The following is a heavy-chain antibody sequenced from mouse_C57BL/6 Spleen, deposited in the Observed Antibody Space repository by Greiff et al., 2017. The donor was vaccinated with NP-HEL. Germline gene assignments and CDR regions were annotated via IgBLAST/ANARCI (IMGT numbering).Heavy chain of an antibody. V-gene: IGHV1-82*01. Sequence: QVQLKESGPELVKPGASVKISCKASGYAFSSSWMNWVKQRPGKGLEWIGRIYPGDGDTNYNGKFKGKATLTADKSASTAYMQLSSLTSEDSAVYFCASLDSSGWYFDVWGTGTTVTVSS. J-gene: IGHJ1*03. CDR3: ASLDSSGWYFDV. D-gene: IGHD3-2*02. CDR2: IYPGDGDT. CDR1: GYAFSSSW.